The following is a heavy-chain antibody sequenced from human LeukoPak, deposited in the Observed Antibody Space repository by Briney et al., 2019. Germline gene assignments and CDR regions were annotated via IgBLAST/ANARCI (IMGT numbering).Heavy chain of an antibody. D-gene: IGHD6-19*01. CDR2: IHYSGST. Sequence: SETLSLTCTVSGGSISSYYWSWIRQPPGKGLEWIGNIHYSGSTNYNPSLKSRVTISVDTSKNQLSLKLSSVTAADTAVYYCARVGSSGWSYFDYWGQGTLVTVSS. V-gene: IGHV4-59*01. CDR1: GGSISSYY. J-gene: IGHJ4*02. CDR3: ARVGSSGWSYFDY.